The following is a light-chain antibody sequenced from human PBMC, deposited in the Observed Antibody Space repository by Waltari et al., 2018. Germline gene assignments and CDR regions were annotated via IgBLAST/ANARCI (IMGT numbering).Light chain of an antibody. CDR1: SSDVGSYNL. CDR3: CSYAGGTTGL. J-gene: IGLJ2*01. Sequence: QSALTQPASVSGSPGQSITISCSGTSSDVGSYNLVSWYQQNPGKAPKLMIYEVTKRPSGVSNRFSGSKAGNTASLTISGLQAEDEADYYCCSYAGGTTGLFGGGTKLNVL. CDR2: EVT. V-gene: IGLV2-23*02.